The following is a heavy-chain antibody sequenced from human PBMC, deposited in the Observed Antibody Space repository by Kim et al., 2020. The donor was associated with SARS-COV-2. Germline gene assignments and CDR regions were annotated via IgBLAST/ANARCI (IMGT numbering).Heavy chain of an antibody. D-gene: IGHD3-10*01. V-gene: IGHV1-69*13. Sequence: SVKVSCKASGGTFSSYAISWVRQAPGQGLEWMGGIIPIFGTANYAQKFQGRVTITADESTSTAYMELSSLRSEDTAVYYCARGDRGSGRYILNGMDVWGQGTTVTVSS. J-gene: IGHJ6*02. CDR3: ARGDRGSGRYILNGMDV. CDR1: GGTFSSYA. CDR2: IIPIFGTA.